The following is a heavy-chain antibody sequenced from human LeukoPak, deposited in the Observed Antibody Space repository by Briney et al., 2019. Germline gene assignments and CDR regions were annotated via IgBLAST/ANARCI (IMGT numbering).Heavy chain of an antibody. V-gene: IGHV3-48*01. CDR3: AGYCSGGSCYRAWGYYFDY. Sequence: GSLRLSCAASGFTFSSYSMNWVRQAPGKGLEWVSYISSSSSTIYYADSVKGRFTISRDNAKNSLYLQMNSLRAEDTAVYYCAGYCSGGSCYRAWGYYFDYWGQGTLVTVSS. D-gene: IGHD2-15*01. CDR1: GFTFSSYS. J-gene: IGHJ4*02. CDR2: ISSSSSTI.